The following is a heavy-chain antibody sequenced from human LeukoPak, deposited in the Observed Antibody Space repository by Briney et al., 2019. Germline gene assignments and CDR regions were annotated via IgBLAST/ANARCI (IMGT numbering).Heavy chain of an antibody. V-gene: IGHV3-9*01. D-gene: IGHD5-18*01. CDR1: KFTFRYYA. Sequence: GGSLRLSCVGSKFTFRYYAMHWVRQAPGRGLEWVAGINGDGGGVAYADSVVGRFTISRDYAVTSLYLQMNSLRPEDTALYYCARDRGGKVDTGAVEYWGQGTQVAVSS. J-gene: IGHJ4*02. CDR2: INGDGGGV. CDR3: ARDRGGKVDTGAVEY.